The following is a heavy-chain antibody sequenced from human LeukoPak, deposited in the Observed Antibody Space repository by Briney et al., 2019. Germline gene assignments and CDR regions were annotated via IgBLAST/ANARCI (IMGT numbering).Heavy chain of an antibody. Sequence: SETLSLTCTVSGGSISDSLYYWGWIRQSPGKGLEWIGSIYYTGITYYNPSLKSRFTISVDTSRNQFSLKLRSLTAAATTVYYCARHFVYYYGSGTYYPCWFDPWGQGTLVTVSS. CDR2: IYYTGIT. D-gene: IGHD3-10*01. V-gene: IGHV4-39*01. CDR1: GGSISDSLYY. CDR3: ARHFVYYYGSGTYYPCWFDP. J-gene: IGHJ5*02.